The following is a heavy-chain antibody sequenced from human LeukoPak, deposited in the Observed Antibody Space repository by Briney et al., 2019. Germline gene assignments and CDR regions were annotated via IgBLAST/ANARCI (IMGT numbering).Heavy chain of an antibody. V-gene: IGHV3-23*01. Sequence: GGSLRLSCAASGFTFSSYAMSWVRQAPGKGLEWVSAISGSGGSTYYADSVKGRFTISRDNSNNTLHVQMNSLRAEDTAVYYCAKAISDWHNAFDIWGQGTMVTVSS. J-gene: IGHJ3*02. CDR1: GFTFSSYA. CDR2: ISGSGGST. CDR3: AKAISDWHNAFDI. D-gene: IGHD6-19*01.